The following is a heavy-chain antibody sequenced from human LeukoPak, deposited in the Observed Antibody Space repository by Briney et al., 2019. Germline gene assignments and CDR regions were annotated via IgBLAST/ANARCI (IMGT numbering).Heavy chain of an antibody. CDR1: GYSFTSYW. Sequence: GESLKISCKGSGYSFTSYWIVWVRQMPGKGLEWMGIIYPGDSDTGYSPSFQGQVTISADKSISTAYLQWSSLRASDTAMYFCARGLQNYFYGMDVWGQGTTVTVSS. CDR2: IYPGDSDT. V-gene: IGHV5-51*01. CDR3: ARGLQNYFYGMDV. J-gene: IGHJ6*02. D-gene: IGHD2-15*01.